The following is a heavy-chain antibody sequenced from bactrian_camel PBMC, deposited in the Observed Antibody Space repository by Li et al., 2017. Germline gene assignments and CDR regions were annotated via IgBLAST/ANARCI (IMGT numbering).Heavy chain of an antibody. V-gene: IGHV3S26*01. Sequence: HVQLVESGGGSVQAGGSLRLSCVASGFTYHSYCMAWFRQTPGSERDWIAAISGDGSTSYKDSVEGRFTISKDNAKNILYLQMNSLKPEDTAMYYCAAREDNGYVATMLCPLGGYRGQGTQVTVS. J-gene: IGHJ6*01. CDR1: GFTYHSYC. CDR3: AAREDNGYVATMLCPLGGY. CDR2: ISGDGST. D-gene: IGHD4*01.